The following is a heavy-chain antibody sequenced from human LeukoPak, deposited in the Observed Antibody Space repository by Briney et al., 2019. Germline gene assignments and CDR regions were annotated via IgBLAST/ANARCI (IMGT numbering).Heavy chain of an antibody. CDR3: ARFPLVSSPRIEYYYYGMDV. CDR1: GYTFTSYY. Sequence: ASVKVSCKASGYTFTSYYMHWVRQAPGQGLEWMGIINPSGGSTSYAQKFQGRVTMTRDTSTSTVYMELSSLRSEDTAVYYCARFPLVSSPRIEYYYYGMDVWGQGTLVTVSS. J-gene: IGHJ6*02. V-gene: IGHV1-46*01. D-gene: IGHD6-6*01. CDR2: INPSGGST.